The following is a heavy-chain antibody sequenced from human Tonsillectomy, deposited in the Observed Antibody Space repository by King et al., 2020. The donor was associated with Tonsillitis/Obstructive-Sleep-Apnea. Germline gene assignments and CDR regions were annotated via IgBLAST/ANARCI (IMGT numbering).Heavy chain of an antibody. CDR1: GFTFDDYT. J-gene: IGHJ4*02. CDR3: AKERLRNFDG. D-gene: IGHD2-21*02. CDR2: ITRDAGST. Sequence: DVQLVESGGVVVQPGGSLRLSCATSGFTFDDYTMHWVRQAPGKGLEWVSLITRDAGSTFYADSAKGRFTISRDNSKNSLYLQMNSLRTEDTALYYCAKERLRNFDGWGQGTLVTVSS. V-gene: IGHV3-43*01.